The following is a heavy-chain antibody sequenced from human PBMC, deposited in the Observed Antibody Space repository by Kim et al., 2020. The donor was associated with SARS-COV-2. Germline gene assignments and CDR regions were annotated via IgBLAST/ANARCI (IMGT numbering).Heavy chain of an antibody. CDR1: GDSISSSSYY. D-gene: IGHD3-22*01. V-gene: IGHV4-39*01. Sequence: SETLSLTCTVSGDSISSSSYYWGWIRQPPGRGLEWIATIYYSGSTYYNPSLKSRLTISKDTSKNQFSLKLTSVTAADTAVYYCATTTGYYWDFDYWGQG. CDR3: ATTTGYYWDFDY. J-gene: IGHJ4*02. CDR2: IYYSGST.